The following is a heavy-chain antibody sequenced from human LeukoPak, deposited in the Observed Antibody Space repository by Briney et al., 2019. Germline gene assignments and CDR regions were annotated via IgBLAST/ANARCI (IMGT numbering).Heavy chain of an antibody. Sequence: GGSLRLSCAASGFTFSSYAMHWVRQAPGKGLEYVSAISSNGGSTYYANSVKGRFTISRDNSKNTLYLQMGSLRAEDMAVYYCAREGVAAAQGAFDIWGQGTMVTVSS. CDR3: AREGVAAAQGAFDI. D-gene: IGHD6-13*01. CDR2: ISSNGGST. J-gene: IGHJ3*02. CDR1: GFTFSSYA. V-gene: IGHV3-64*01.